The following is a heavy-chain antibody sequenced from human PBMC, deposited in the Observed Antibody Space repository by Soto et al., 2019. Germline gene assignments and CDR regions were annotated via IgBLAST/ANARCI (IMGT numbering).Heavy chain of an antibody. Sequence: PGGALRLSCAASCFTFINYGMHWVRQAQGKGLEWVAIIWHDGNNKYYADSVRGRFIISRDNSKNRLYLQMNSLRAEDTAVYYCASDLVGASDSYGLDVWGQGTPVTVSS. D-gene: IGHD1-26*01. CDR2: IWHDGNNK. J-gene: IGHJ6*02. V-gene: IGHV3-33*01. CDR3: ASDLVGASDSYGLDV. CDR1: CFTFINYG.